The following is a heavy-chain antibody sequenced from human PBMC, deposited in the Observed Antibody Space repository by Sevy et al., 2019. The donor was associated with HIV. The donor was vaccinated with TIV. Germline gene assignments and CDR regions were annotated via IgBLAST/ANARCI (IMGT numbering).Heavy chain of an antibody. Sequence: GGSLRLSCAASGFTFSSYSVNWVRQAPGKGLEWVSYISGSSNYIYYADSVKGRFTISRDNAKNSLYLQMSSLRVEDTAVYYCAKDGLHSGDFEYFQDWGQGTLVTVSS. CDR3: AKDGLHSGDFEYFQD. CDR2: ISGSSNYI. V-gene: IGHV3-21*01. J-gene: IGHJ1*01. CDR1: GFTFSSYS. D-gene: IGHD2-21*02.